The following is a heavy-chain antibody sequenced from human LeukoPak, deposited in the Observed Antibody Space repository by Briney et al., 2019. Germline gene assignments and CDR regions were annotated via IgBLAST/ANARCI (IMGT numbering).Heavy chain of an antibody. CDR3: ARGGWPGAFDI. V-gene: IGHV3-74*01. Sequence: GGSLRLSCAASGFTFSSYVMNWVRHAPGEGLVWVSRITNDGSSTSHADSVKGRFTISRDNARNTLYLQMNSLRAEDTAVYYCARGGWPGAFDIWGQGTMVTVSS. CDR2: ITNDGSST. J-gene: IGHJ3*02. D-gene: IGHD5-24*01. CDR1: GFTFSSYV.